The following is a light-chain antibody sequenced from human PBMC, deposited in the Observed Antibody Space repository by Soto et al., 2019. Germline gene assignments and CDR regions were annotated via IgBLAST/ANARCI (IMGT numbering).Light chain of an antibody. J-gene: IGLJ1*01. Sequence: QSVLTQPPPVSGAPVQWVTISCTGSSSNIGAGYDVHWYQQLPGTAPKLLIYGNTNRPSGVPDRFSGSKSGSSASLAITGLQAEDEADYYCQSYDSSLSAYVFGTGTKVTVL. CDR1: SSNIGAGYD. CDR3: QSYDSSLSAYV. CDR2: GNT. V-gene: IGLV1-40*01.